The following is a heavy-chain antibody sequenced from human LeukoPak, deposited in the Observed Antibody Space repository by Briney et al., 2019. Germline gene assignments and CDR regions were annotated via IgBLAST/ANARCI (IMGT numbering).Heavy chain of an antibody. CDR3: ARGHPQNPYDYSYPYYYYMDV. D-gene: IGHD4-11*01. CDR1: GGSFSGYY. V-gene: IGHV4-34*01. J-gene: IGHJ6*03. CDR2: INHSGST. Sequence: SETLSLTCAVYGGSFSGYYWSWIRQPPGKGLEWIGEINHSGSTNYNPSLKSRVTISVDTSKNQFSLKLSSVTAADTAVYYCARGHPQNPYDYSYPYYYYMDVWGKGTTVTVSS.